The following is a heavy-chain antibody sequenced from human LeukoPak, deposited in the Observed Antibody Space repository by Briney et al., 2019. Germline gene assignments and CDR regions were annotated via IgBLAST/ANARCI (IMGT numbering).Heavy chain of an antibody. D-gene: IGHD1-26*01. V-gene: IGHV3-23*01. CDR3: AKMKGHPLPKYYMDV. CDR2: IRGSGDNT. Sequence: GGSLRLSCAASGFTFSGFAMSWVRRTPGKGLERVSGIRGSGDNTLYADSVKGRFPISRDNSKNTLYLEMNSLRAEDTAIYYCAKMKGHPLPKYYMDVWGQGTTVTVSS. J-gene: IGHJ6*01. CDR1: GFTFSGFA.